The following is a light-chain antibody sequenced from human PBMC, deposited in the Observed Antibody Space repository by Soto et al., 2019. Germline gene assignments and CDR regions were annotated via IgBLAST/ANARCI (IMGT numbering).Light chain of an antibody. CDR1: QSISSY. V-gene: IGKV1-39*01. Sequence: DIDMTQPPSSLSASVGDRFTITCRASQSISSYLNWYQQKPGKAPKLLIYAASSLQSGVPSRFSGSGSGTDFTLTISSLQPEDFATYYCQQSYSTPWTFGQGTKVDIK. CDR2: AAS. CDR3: QQSYSTPWT. J-gene: IGKJ1*01.